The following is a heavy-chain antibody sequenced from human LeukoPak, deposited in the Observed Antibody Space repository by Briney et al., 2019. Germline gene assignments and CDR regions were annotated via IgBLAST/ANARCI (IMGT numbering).Heavy chain of an antibody. Sequence: PGGSLRLSCAASGFTFSYYWMQWVRQAPGKGLVWVSRINSDGSSTSYADSVKGRFTISRDNAKNTLYLQMNSLRAEDTAVYYGAKGPRGSSWYQSPDYNGMDVWGQGTTVTVSS. CDR2: INSDGSST. J-gene: IGHJ6*02. D-gene: IGHD6-13*01. CDR1: GFTFSYYW. CDR3: AKGPRGSSWYQSPDYNGMDV. V-gene: IGHV3-74*01.